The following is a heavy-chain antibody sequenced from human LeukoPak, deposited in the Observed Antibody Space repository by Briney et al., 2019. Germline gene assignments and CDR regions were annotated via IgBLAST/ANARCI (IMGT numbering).Heavy chain of an antibody. Sequence: SETLSLTCTVSGGSISSYYWSWIRQPPGKGLEWIGYIYYSGSTNHNPSLKSRVTISVDTSKNQFSLKLSSVTAADTAVYYCARGERGITIFGVAPGAFDIWGQGTMVTVSS. CDR2: IYYSGST. CDR3: ARGERGITIFGVAPGAFDI. CDR1: GGSISSYY. D-gene: IGHD3-3*01. J-gene: IGHJ3*02. V-gene: IGHV4-59*08.